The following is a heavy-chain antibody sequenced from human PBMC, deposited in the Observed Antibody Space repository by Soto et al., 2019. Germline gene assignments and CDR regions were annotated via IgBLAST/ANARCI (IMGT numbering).Heavy chain of an antibody. J-gene: IGHJ6*02. Sequence: GASVKVSCKASGGTFSSYAISWVRQAPGQGLEWMGGIIPIFGTANYAKKFQGRVTITADESTSTAYMELSSLRSEDTAVYYCARHRVLEPGMDVWGQGTTVTVSS. V-gene: IGHV1-69*13. D-gene: IGHD3-3*01. CDR2: IIPIFGTA. CDR3: ARHRVLEPGMDV. CDR1: GGTFSSYA.